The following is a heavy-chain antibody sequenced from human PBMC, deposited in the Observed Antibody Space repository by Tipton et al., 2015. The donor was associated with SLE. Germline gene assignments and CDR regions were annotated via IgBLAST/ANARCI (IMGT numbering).Heavy chain of an antibody. J-gene: IGHJ4*02. Sequence: TLSLTCTVSGGSISSGGYYWSWIRQPPGKGLEWIGYIYYSGSTNYNPSLKSRVTISVDTSKNQFSLKLSSVTAADTAVYYCARARVGYKGNYFDYWGQGTLVTVSS. V-gene: IGHV4-61*08. CDR3: ARARVGYKGNYFDY. CDR2: IYYSGST. D-gene: IGHD5-24*01. CDR1: GGSISSGGYY.